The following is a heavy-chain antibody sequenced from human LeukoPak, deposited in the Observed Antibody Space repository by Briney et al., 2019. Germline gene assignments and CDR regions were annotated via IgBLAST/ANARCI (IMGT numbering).Heavy chain of an antibody. V-gene: IGHV1-2*02. Sequence: ASVKVSCKASGYTFTGYYMHWVRQAPGQGLERMGWINPNSGGTNYAQKFQGRVTMTRDTSISTAYMELSRLRSDDTAVYYCARGYSSSWWNYYYYMDVWGKGTTVTVSS. D-gene: IGHD6-13*01. J-gene: IGHJ6*03. CDR1: GYTFTGYY. CDR3: ARGYSSSWWNYYYYMDV. CDR2: INPNSGGT.